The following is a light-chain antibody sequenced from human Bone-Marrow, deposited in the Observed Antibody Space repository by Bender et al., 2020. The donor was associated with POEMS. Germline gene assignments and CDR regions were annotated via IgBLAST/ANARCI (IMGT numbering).Light chain of an antibody. CDR3: LVWDASSDHWV. CDR2: DDS. CDR1: DIGSKS. Sequence: SYVLTQPPSLSVAPGQTARITCGGNDIGSKSVHWYQQKPGQAPVLVVYDDSDRPSGISERFSGSNSGNTATLTISRVEAGDEADYHCLVWDASSDHWVFGGGTKLTVL. J-gene: IGLJ3*02. V-gene: IGLV3-21*02.